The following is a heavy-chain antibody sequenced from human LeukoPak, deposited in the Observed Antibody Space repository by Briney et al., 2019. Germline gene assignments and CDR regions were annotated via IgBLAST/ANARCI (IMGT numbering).Heavy chain of an antibody. Sequence: PGGSLRLSCAASGFTFSSYGMHWVRQAPGKGLEWVAFIRYDGSNKYYADSVKGRFTISRDNSKNTLYLQMNSLRAEDTAVYYCAKDKRASVVARGYYFDYWGQGALVTVSS. CDR1: GFTFSSYG. CDR2: IRYDGSNK. CDR3: AKDKRASVVARGYYFDY. D-gene: IGHD5-12*01. V-gene: IGHV3-30*02. J-gene: IGHJ4*02.